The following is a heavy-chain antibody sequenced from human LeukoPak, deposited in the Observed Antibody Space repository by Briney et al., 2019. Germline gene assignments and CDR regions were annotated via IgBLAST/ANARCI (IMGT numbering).Heavy chain of an antibody. J-gene: IGHJ4*02. CDR2: ISSLSGTI. CDR3: VRDQGGAVSY. D-gene: IGHD3-16*01. V-gene: IGHV3-48*01. CDR1: GFTFSSYS. Sequence: PGGSLRLSCAASGFTFSSYSMNWVRQAPGKGLEWVSYISSLSGTINYADSVKGRFIISRDNAKNSMFLQMSSLKAEDTAVYYCVRDQGGAVSYWGQGTLVTVSS.